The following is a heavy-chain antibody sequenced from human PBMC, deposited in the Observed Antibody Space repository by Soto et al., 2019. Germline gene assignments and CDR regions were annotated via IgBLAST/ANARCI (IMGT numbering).Heavy chain of an antibody. J-gene: IGHJ4*02. CDR2: IYYSAST. CDR3: ARTMVRGVTSTYYFDY. CDR1: GGSISSSSYY. D-gene: IGHD3-10*01. V-gene: IGHV4-39*01. Sequence: QLQLQESGPGLVKPSETLSLTCTVSGGSISSSSYYWGWIRQPPGKGLEWIGSIYYSASTYYNPSLKSRVTISVDTSKNQFSLKLSSVTAADTAVYYCARTMVRGVTSTYYFDYWGQGTLVTVSS.